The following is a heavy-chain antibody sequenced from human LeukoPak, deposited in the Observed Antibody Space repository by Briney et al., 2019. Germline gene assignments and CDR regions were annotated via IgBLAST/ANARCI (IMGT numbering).Heavy chain of an antibody. J-gene: IGHJ4*02. CDR3: ARAPQGGSYGFRY. Sequence: SETLSLTCAVYGGSFSGYYWSWIRQPPGKGLEWIGEINHSGSTNYNPSLKSRVTISVDTSKNQFSLKLSSVTAADTAVYYCARAPQGGSYGFRYWGQGTQVTVSS. D-gene: IGHD5-18*01. CDR2: INHSGST. V-gene: IGHV4-34*01. CDR1: GGSFSGYY.